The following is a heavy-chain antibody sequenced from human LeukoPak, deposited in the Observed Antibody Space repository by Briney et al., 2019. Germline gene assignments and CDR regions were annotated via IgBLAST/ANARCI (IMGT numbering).Heavy chain of an antibody. CDR2: ISSSSSAI. Sequence: SGGSLRLSCAASGFTFSSDTMNWVRQAPGKGLEWVSSISSSSSAIYYAASVKGRFTISKDNAKNSLYLQMNSLRDEDTAVYYCARGALRYSDYWGQGTLVTVSS. CDR3: ARGALRYSDY. J-gene: IGHJ4*02. CDR1: GFTFSSDT. V-gene: IGHV3-48*02. D-gene: IGHD3-9*01.